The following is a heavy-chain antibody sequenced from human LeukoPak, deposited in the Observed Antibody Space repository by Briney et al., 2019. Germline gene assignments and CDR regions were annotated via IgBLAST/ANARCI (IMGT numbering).Heavy chain of an antibody. Sequence: KPSETLSLTCTVSGGSIGSSMYYWVWIRQPPGKGLDWIGNIYYNGATYYNPALESRVTISVDTSNTHFSLRLSSVTAADTAVYYCARSLYYYYYMDVWGQGTAVTVSS. CDR3: ARSLYYYYYMDV. J-gene: IGHJ6*03. CDR2: IYYNGAT. CDR1: GGSIGSSMYY. V-gene: IGHV4-39*02.